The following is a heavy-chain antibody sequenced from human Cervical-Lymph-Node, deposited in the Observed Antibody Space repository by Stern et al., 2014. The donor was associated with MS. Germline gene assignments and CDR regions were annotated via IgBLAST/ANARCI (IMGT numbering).Heavy chain of an antibody. CDR3: ARLGAYCGGDCYTNYYYGMDV. J-gene: IGHJ6*02. D-gene: IGHD2-21*02. Sequence: VQLVESGAEVKKPGESLKISCKGSGYSFTSYWIGWVRQMPGKGLEWMGIIYPGDSDTRYSPSFQGQVTISADKSISPAYLQWSSLKASDTAMYYCARLGAYCGGDCYTNYYYGMDVWGQGTTVTVSS. CDR1: GYSFTSYW. CDR2: IYPGDSDT. V-gene: IGHV5-51*01.